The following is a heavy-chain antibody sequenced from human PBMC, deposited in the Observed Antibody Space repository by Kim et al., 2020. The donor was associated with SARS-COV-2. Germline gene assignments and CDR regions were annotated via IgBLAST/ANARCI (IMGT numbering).Heavy chain of an antibody. CDR2: IIPIFPPG. V-gene: IGHV1-69*13. J-gene: IGHJ4*02. CDR1: GGTFSSSA. CDR3: TTSSNFYGSGTSKYYFDH. D-gene: IGHD3-10*01. Sequence: SVKVSCKASGGTFSSSAISWVRQAPGQGLEWMGRIIPIFPPGKSAVKFQDRVNIHAVESTSTAYMELHRLTSEDTALYYCTTSSNFYGSGTSKYYFDHWGQGTLVTVSS.